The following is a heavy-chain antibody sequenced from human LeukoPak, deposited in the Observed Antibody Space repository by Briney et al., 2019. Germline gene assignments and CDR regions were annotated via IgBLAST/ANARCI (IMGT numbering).Heavy chain of an antibody. V-gene: IGHV3-53*01. J-gene: IGHJ6*02. D-gene: IGHD1-26*01. CDR3: ARVSTTPGSYYGMDV. CDR1: GFIVSSNH. CDR2: IYSGGNS. Sequence: GGSLRLSCAASGFIVSSNHMSWVRQAPGGGLEWVSVIYSGGNSYYADSVEGRFTISRDNSKNTLYLQMNSLRAEDTAAYYCARVSTTPGSYYGMDVWGQGTTVTVSS.